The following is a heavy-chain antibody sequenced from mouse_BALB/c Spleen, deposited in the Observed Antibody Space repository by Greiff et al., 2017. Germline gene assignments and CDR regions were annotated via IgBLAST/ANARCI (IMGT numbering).Heavy chain of an antibody. J-gene: IGHJ2*01. CDR3: ARPDGAFDY. CDR2: ISSGGSYT. CDR1: GFTFSSYG. D-gene: IGHD3-1*01. V-gene: IGHV5-6*01. Sequence: EVHLVESGGGLVQPGGSRKLSCAASGFTFSSYGMSWVRQTPDKRLEWVATISSGGSYTYYPDSVKGRFTISRDNAKNTLYLQMSSLKSEDTAMYYCARPDGAFDYWGQGTTLTVSS.